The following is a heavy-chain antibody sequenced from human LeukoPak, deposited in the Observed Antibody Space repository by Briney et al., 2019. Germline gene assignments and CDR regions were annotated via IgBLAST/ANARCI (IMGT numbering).Heavy chain of an antibody. CDR3: ARDTVDIVAKGFDY. D-gene: IGHD5-12*01. J-gene: IGHJ4*02. V-gene: IGHV4-31*03. CDR1: GGSLSSGGYY. Sequence: SETLSLTCTVSGGSLSSGGYYWSWIRQHPGKGLEWIGYIYYSGSTYYNPSLKSRVTISVDTSKNQFSLKLSSVTAADTAVYYCARDTVDIVAKGFDYWGQGTLVTVSS. CDR2: IYYSGST.